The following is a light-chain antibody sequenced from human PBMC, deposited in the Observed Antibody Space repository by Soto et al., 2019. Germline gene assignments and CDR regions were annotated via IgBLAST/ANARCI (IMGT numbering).Light chain of an antibody. CDR3: CSYAGSSTPLI. CDR1: SSDVGSYNL. J-gene: IGLJ1*01. CDR2: EVS. V-gene: IGLV2-23*02. Sequence: QCALPQPASWKGSAGQSITISCTGTSSDVGSYNLVSWYQQHPGKAPKLMIYEVSKRPSGVSNRFSGSKSGNTASLTISGLQAEDEADYYCCSYAGSSTPLIFGTGTKVTVL.